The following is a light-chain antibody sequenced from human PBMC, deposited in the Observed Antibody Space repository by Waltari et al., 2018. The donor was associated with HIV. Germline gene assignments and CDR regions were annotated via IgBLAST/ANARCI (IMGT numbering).Light chain of an antibody. CDR2: EVS. CDR3: SSYAGSNNFGV. Sequence: QSALTQPPSASGSPGQSVTISCTGTSSDVGGYNYVSWYQQHPGKAPKLMIYEVSKRPSGVPDRFSVSKSGNTPSLTVSGLQAEDEADYYCSSYAGSNNFGVFGGGTKLTVL. J-gene: IGLJ2*01. CDR1: SSDVGGYNY. V-gene: IGLV2-8*01.